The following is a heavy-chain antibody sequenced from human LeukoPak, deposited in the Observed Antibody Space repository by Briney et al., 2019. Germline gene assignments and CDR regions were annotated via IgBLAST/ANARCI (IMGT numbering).Heavy chain of an antibody. V-gene: IGHV3-23*01. CDR2: ISGSGGST. J-gene: IGHJ4*02. CDR3: AKTPLWYYDSSGSLAGDY. CDR1: GFTFSSYA. D-gene: IGHD3-22*01. Sequence: GGSLRLSCAASGFTFSSYAMSWVRQAPGKGLEWVSAISGSGGSTYYADSVKGRFTISRDNSKNTLYLQMNSLRAEDTAVYYCAKTPLWYYDSSGSLAGDYWGQGTLVTVSS.